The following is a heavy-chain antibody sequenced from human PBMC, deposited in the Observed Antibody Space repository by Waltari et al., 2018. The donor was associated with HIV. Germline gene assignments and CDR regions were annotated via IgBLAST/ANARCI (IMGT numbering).Heavy chain of an antibody. CDR3: ARGGGIAARPFDY. CDR1: GFTFSSYS. CDR2: ISSSSSYI. J-gene: IGHJ4*02. Sequence: EVQLVDSGGGLVKPGGSLRLSCAASGFTFSSYSMNWSRQAPGKGLEWVSSISSSSSYIYYADSVKGRFTISRDNAKNSLYLQMNSLRAEDTAVYYCARGGGIAARPFDYWGQGTLVTVSS. D-gene: IGHD6-6*01. V-gene: IGHV3-21*01.